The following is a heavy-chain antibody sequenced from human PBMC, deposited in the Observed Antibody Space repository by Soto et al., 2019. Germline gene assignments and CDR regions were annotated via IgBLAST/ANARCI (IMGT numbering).Heavy chain of an antibody. V-gene: IGHV4-39*01. CDR3: ARPSPRYCSGGSCLEFPDAFDI. Sequence: SETLSLTCTVSGCSISSSSYYWCWIRQPPGKGLEWIGSIYYSGSTYYNPSLKSRVTISVDTSKNQFSLKLSSVTAADTAVYYCARPSPRYCSGGSCLEFPDAFDIWGQGTMVT. CDR2: IYYSGST. D-gene: IGHD2-15*01. J-gene: IGHJ3*02. CDR1: GCSISSSSYY.